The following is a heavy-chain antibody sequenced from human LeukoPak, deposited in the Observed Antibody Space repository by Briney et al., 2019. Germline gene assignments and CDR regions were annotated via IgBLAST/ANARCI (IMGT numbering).Heavy chain of an antibody. CDR2: IYHSGST. Sequence: ETLSLTCTVSGYSISSGYYWGWIRQPPGKGLEWIGSIYHSGSTYYNPSLKSRVTISVDTSKNQFSLKLSSVTAVDTAVYYCATVDQLLYYYFDYWGQGTLVTVSS. CDR3: ATVDQLLYYYFDY. V-gene: IGHV4-38-2*02. J-gene: IGHJ4*02. CDR1: GYSISSGYY. D-gene: IGHD2-2*02.